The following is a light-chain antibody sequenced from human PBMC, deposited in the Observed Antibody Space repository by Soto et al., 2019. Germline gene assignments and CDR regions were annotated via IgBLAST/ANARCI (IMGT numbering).Light chain of an antibody. V-gene: IGKV3-20*01. CDR3: QQYDSSPRT. CDR1: QSVSSSY. J-gene: IGKJ1*01. CDR2: GAF. Sequence: IVLTQSPATLSLSPGERATLSCRASQSVSSSYLAWYQQKPGQPPRLLIYGAFSRATGIPDRFSGSGSGTDFTLTISRLEPEDFAVYFCQQYDSSPRTFGQGTKVEI.